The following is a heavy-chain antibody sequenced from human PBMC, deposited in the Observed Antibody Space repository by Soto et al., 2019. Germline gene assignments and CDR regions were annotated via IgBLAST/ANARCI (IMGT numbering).Heavy chain of an antibody. CDR1: GFTFSRYV. J-gene: IGHJ4*02. CDR2: ISYEGTNK. V-gene: IGHV3-30-3*01. D-gene: IGHD6-19*01. CDR3: EAAEQWLADPFDY. Sequence: QVQLVESAGGVVQPGTSLRLSCSASGFTFSRYVMHWVRQAPGKGLDWVTLISYEGTNKKYAESVKGRFTISRDNSKNTVSLQMNTLRAADTAVYYCEAAEQWLADPFDYWGQGTMVTVSS.